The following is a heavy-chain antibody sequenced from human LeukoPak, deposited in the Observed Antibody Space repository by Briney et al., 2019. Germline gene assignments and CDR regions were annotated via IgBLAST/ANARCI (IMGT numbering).Heavy chain of an antibody. CDR3: ARDAPRGQQLVLDY. J-gene: IGHJ4*02. CDR2: IRSSGSTI. CDR1: GFTFSSYG. Sequence: GGSLRLSCAASGFTFSSYGMNWVRQAPGKGLEWVSYIRSSGSTIYYADSVKGRFTISRDNAKNSLYLQMNSLRAEDTAVYYCARDAPRGQQLVLDYWGQGTLVTVSS. D-gene: IGHD6-13*01. V-gene: IGHV3-48*03.